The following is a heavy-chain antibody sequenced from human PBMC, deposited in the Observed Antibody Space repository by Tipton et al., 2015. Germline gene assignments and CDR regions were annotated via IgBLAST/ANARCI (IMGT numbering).Heavy chain of an antibody. D-gene: IGHD2-15*01. CDR3: ARWVRLHFDY. Sequence: SRDNAKNSLYLQMNSLRAEDTAVYYCARWVRLHFDYWGQGTLVTVSS. J-gene: IGHJ4*02. V-gene: IGHV3-11*01.